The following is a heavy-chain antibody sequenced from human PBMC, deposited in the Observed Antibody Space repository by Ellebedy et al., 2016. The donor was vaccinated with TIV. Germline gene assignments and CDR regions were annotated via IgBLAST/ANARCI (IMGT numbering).Heavy chain of an antibody. CDR2: INAGGGRT. Sequence: ASAKVSCKAFGYTFDIYYIHWVRQAPGEGLEWMGIINAGGGRTTYAQKFQGRVTMTEDTSTYTAYMELSSLRSEDTAVYFCTTEKYTYDFGPNWFDPWGQGTLVTVSS. CDR1: GYTFDIYY. J-gene: IGHJ5*02. V-gene: IGHV1-46*02. D-gene: IGHD3-3*01. CDR3: TTEKYTYDFGPNWFDP.